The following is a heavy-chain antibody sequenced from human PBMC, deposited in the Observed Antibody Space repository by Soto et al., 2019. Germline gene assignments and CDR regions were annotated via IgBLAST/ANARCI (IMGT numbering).Heavy chain of an antibody. CDR1: GGSISSYY. CDR2: IYYSGST. CDR3: ASTYYDILTGYSPLDAFDI. J-gene: IGHJ3*02. Sequence: PSETLSLTCTVSGGSISSYYWSWIRQPPGKGLEWIGYIYYSGSTNYNPSLKSRVTISVDTSKNQFSLKLTSVTAADTAMYYCASTYYDILTGYSPLDAFDIWGQGTMVTVSS. D-gene: IGHD3-9*01. V-gene: IGHV4-59*01.